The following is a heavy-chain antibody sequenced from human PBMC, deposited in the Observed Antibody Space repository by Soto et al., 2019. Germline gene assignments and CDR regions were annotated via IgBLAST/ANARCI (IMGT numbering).Heavy chain of an antibody. D-gene: IGHD2-8*01. J-gene: IGHJ5*02. V-gene: IGHV3-23*01. CDR2: ISGSGGST. Sequence: PGGSLSLCSAVSGLPFISYAVIWISPAPGKGLEWVSAISGSGGSTYYADSVKGRFTISRDNPKNTLYLQMNSLRAEDTAVYYCNFRGAGYCTNGVCSPVDPWGQGTLVTVSS. CDR3: NFRGAGYCTNGVCSPVDP. CDR1: GLPFISYA.